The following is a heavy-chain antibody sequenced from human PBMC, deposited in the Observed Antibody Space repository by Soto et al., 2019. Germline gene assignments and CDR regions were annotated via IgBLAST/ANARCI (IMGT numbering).Heavy chain of an antibody. CDR2: ISAYNGNT. CDR3: ASVGYYDSSGYYDY. D-gene: IGHD3-22*01. V-gene: IGHV1-18*01. CDR1: GYTFTSYG. J-gene: IGHJ4*02. Sequence: ASVKVSCKASGYTFTSYGISWVRQAPGQGLEWMGWISAYNGNTNYAQKLQGRVTMTTDTSTSTAYMELSSLRSEDTAVYYCASVGYYDSSGYYDYWGQGTLVTVSS.